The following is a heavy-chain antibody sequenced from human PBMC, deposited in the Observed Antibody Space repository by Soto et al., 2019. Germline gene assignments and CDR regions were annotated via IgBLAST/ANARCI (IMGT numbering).Heavy chain of an antibody. D-gene: IGHD3-10*02. CDR3: ASGIFGEWATYDAFDI. V-gene: IGHV3-48*01. Sequence: GGSLRLSCAASGFTFSSYSMNWVRQAPGKGLEWVSYISSSSSTIYYADSVKGRFTISRDNAKNSLYLQMNSLRAEDTAVYYCASGIFGEWATYDAFDIWGQGTMVTVSS. CDR1: GFTFSSYS. J-gene: IGHJ3*02. CDR2: ISSSSSTI.